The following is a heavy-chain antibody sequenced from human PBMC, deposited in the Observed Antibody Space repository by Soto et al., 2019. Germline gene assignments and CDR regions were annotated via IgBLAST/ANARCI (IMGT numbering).Heavy chain of an antibody. CDR3: VRAGAGASGVGWFGP. CDR1: GDSIRRGGYY. J-gene: IGHJ5*02. D-gene: IGHD7-27*01. CDR2: IYHSGST. V-gene: IGHV4-31*03. Sequence: QVQLQESGPGLVKPSQTLSLSCTVSGDSIRRGGYYWNWIRQHPRKGLEWIGYIYHSGSTNYNPSLKSRVTISVGTSKNKLSLDLTTVTGADTAVYYCVRAGAGASGVGWFGPWGQGILVTVSS.